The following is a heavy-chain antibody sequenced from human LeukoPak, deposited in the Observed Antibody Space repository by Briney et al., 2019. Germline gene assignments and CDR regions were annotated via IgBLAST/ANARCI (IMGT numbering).Heavy chain of an antibody. Sequence: GRSLRLSCAASGFTFSSYAMHWVRPAPGKGLEWVAVISYDGSNKYYADSVKGRFTISRDNSKNTLYLQMNSLRAEDTAVYYCARAPIVGATPFDYWGQGTLVTVSS. D-gene: IGHD1-26*01. CDR3: ARAPIVGATPFDY. CDR2: ISYDGSNK. J-gene: IGHJ4*02. V-gene: IGHV3-30*01. CDR1: GFTFSSYA.